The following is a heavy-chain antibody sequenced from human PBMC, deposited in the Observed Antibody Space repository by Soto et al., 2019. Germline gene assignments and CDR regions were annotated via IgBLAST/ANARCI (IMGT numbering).Heavy chain of an antibody. CDR1: GYSINSDYY. V-gene: IGHV4-38-2*01. D-gene: IGHD3-10*01. CDR2: VDHSGRT. CDR3: AKKGYYPSGKINLFDS. J-gene: IGHJ4*02. Sequence: PSETLSLTCAVSGYSINSDYYWGWIRQPPGKGLEWIGSVDHSGRTYYSPSLRSRLTIFIDTPKNQFSLRLTSVTAADTAMYFCAKKGYYPSGKINLFDSWGPGALVTVSS.